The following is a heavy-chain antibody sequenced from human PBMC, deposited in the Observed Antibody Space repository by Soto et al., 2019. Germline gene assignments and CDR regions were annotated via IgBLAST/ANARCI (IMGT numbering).Heavy chain of an antibody. V-gene: IGHV3-21*01. D-gene: IGHD6-13*01. CDR3: ARVEAGTQGFDY. CDR1: GFTFSSYS. CDR2: ISSSSSYI. Sequence: GGSLRLSCAASGFTFSSYSLNCVRQAPGKGLEWVSSISSSSSYIYYADSVKGRFTISRDNAENSLYLQMNSLRAEDTAVYYCARVEAGTQGFDYWGQGTLVPVSS. J-gene: IGHJ4*02.